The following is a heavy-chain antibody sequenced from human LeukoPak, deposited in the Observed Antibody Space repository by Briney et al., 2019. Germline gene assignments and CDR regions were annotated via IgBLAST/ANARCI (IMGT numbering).Heavy chain of an antibody. Sequence: ASVKVSCKASGYTFTSYGINWVRQAPGQGLEWMGWINPYNGNTNYAQKFQGRVTMTTDTSTGTAYMEPRSQRSDDTAVYYCASAAIDRWELLTHAFDIWGQGTMVTVSS. CDR2: INPYNGNT. J-gene: IGHJ3*02. CDR1: GYTFTSYG. V-gene: IGHV1-18*01. D-gene: IGHD1-26*01. CDR3: ASAAIDRWELLTHAFDI.